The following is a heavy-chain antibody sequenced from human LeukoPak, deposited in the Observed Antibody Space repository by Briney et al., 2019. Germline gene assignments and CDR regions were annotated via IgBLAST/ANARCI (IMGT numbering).Heavy chain of an antibody. Sequence: SETLSLTCAVYGGSFSGYYWSWIRQPPGKGLEWIGEINHSGSTNYNPSLKSRVTISVDTSKNQFSLKLSSVTAADTAVYYCSLTGESVHYYYYMDVWGKGTTVTVSS. CDR1: GGSFSGYY. CDR2: INHSGST. CDR3: SLTGESVHYYYYMDV. V-gene: IGHV4-34*01. J-gene: IGHJ6*03. D-gene: IGHD7-27*01.